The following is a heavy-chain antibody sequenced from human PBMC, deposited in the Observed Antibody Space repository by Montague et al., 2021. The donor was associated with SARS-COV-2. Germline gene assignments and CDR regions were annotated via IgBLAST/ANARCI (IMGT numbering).Heavy chain of an antibody. CDR1: GFSPSTSGVG. V-gene: IGHV2-70*01. J-gene: IGHJ4*02. D-gene: IGHD4-23*01. Sequence: PALVKPTQTLTLTCTFSGFSPSTSGVGVAWIRQPPGKALEWLAIIYWDDDKYYSTSLKTRLTIPKDTSKNQVVLTMTNMDPVDTATYYCARSYGTTVVARAFDYWGQGTLVTVSS. CDR3: ARSYGTTVVARAFDY. CDR2: IYWDDDK.